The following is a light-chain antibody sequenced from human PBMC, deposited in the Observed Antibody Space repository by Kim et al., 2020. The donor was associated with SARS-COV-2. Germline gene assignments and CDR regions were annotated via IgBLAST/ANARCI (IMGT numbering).Light chain of an antibody. V-gene: IGLV6-57*03. Sequence: GRTLTISCGRSSGSTGDNYVKWYQQRPGGAPTTLIYEDDQRPSGVPGRFSGAIDSSSNSASLTSSGVKTEDVADYCCQSYNRSNVIFGGGTQLTVL. CDR3: QSYNRSNVI. J-gene: IGLJ2*01. CDR1: SGSTGDNY. CDR2: EDD.